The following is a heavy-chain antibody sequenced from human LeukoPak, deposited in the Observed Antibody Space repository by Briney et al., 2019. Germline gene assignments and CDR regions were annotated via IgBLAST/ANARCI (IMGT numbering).Heavy chain of an antibody. Sequence: PGGSLRLSCAASGFTFSSYAMNWVRQAPGKGLEWVSAISGSGYSTYYADSEKGRFTISRDNSKNTLYVQMNSLRGEDTAVYYCAKELGDFRSAFDYWGQGTLVTVSS. V-gene: IGHV3-23*01. CDR1: GFTFSSYA. CDR2: ISGSGYST. CDR3: AKELGDFRSAFDY. D-gene: IGHD3-3*01. J-gene: IGHJ4*02.